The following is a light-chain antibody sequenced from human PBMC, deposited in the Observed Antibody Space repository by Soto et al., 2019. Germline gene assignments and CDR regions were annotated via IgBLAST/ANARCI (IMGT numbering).Light chain of an antibody. CDR2: GAS. Sequence: EIVLTQSPGTLSLSPGETATLSCRASQSVSSNNLAWYHQKPGQTPRLLIYGASNRATSIPDRFSGSGSGTDFTITISRLEPEDFAVYYCHQYDNSITVGPGTRLEIE. J-gene: IGKJ5*01. CDR1: QSVSSNN. CDR3: HQYDNSIT. V-gene: IGKV3-20*01.